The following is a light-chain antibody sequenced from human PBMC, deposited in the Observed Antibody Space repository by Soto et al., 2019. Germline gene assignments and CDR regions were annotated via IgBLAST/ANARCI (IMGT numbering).Light chain of an antibody. CDR3: AAWDDSLSGAV. Sequence: QSVLTQPPSASGTPGQRVTISCSGSSSNIGSNTVNWYQQLPGTAPKLLIYNNNQRPSGVPDQFSGSKSGTSASLAISGLQSEDEADYYCAAWDDSLSGAVFGGGTQLTVL. CDR2: NNN. J-gene: IGLJ7*01. V-gene: IGLV1-44*01. CDR1: SSNIGSNT.